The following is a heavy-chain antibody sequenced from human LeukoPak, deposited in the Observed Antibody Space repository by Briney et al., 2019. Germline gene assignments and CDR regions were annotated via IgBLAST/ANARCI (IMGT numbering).Heavy chain of an antibody. CDR2: ISWNSGSI. Sequence: GGSLRLSCAASGFTFDDYAMHWVRQAPGKGLEWVSGISWNSGSIGYADSVKGRFTISRDNAKNSLYLQMNSLRAEDTAVYYCARGAYYDSSGYYEIDYWGQGTLVTVSS. D-gene: IGHD3-22*01. CDR1: GFTFDDYA. V-gene: IGHV3-9*01. J-gene: IGHJ4*02. CDR3: ARGAYYDSSGYYEIDY.